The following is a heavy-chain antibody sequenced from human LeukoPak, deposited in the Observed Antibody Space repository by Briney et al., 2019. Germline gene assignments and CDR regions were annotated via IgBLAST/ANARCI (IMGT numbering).Heavy chain of an antibody. CDR3: ARAYYYDSGSKLNWYFDL. CDR1: GFTFSSYG. J-gene: IGHJ2*01. Sequence: GGSLRLSCAASGFTFSSYGMHWVRQAPGKGLEWVAFIRYDGSNKYYADSVKGRFTISRDNSKNTLYLQMNSLRVEDTAVYYCARAYYYDSGSKLNWYFDLWGRGTLVTVSS. D-gene: IGHD3-10*01. CDR2: IRYDGSNK. V-gene: IGHV3-30*02.